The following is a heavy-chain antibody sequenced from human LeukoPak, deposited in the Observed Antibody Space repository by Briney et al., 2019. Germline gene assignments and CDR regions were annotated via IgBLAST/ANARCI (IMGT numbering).Heavy chain of an antibody. CDR1: GFTFSSYS. CDR2: ISSSSSTI. CDR3: ARGVGYYGSGSYYFDY. Sequence: RTGGSLRLSCAASGFTFSSYSMDWVRQAPGKGLEWVSYISSSSSTIYYADSVKGRFTISRDNAKNSLYLQMNSLRAEDTAVYYCARGVGYYGSGSYYFDYWGQGTLVTVSS. V-gene: IGHV3-48*01. J-gene: IGHJ4*02. D-gene: IGHD3-10*01.